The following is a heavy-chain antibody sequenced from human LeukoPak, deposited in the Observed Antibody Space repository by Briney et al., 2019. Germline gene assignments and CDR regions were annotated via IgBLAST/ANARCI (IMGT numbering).Heavy chain of an antibody. D-gene: IGHD3-3*01. Sequence: SETLSLTCTVSGGSISSYYWSWIRQPPGKGLEWIRYIYYSGSTNYNPSLKSRVTISVDTSKNQFSLKLSSVTAADTAVYYCARVQRITIFGVVKDWFDPWGQGTLVTVSS. J-gene: IGHJ5*02. CDR1: GGSISSYY. V-gene: IGHV4-59*01. CDR3: ARVQRITIFGVVKDWFDP. CDR2: IYYSGST.